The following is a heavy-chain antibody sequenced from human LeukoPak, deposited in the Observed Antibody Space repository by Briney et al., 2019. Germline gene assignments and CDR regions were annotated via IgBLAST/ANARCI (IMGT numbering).Heavy chain of an antibody. CDR2: ISSSGSTI. Sequence: GGSLRLSCAASEFTFSSYEMNWVRQAPGKGLEWVSYISSSGSTIYYADSVKGRFTISRDNAKNPLYLQMNSLRAEDTAVYYCARDRGDFWSGWTPYYYYGMDVWGQGTTVTVSS. CDR1: EFTFSSYE. V-gene: IGHV3-48*03. D-gene: IGHD3-3*01. J-gene: IGHJ6*02. CDR3: ARDRGDFWSGWTPYYYYGMDV.